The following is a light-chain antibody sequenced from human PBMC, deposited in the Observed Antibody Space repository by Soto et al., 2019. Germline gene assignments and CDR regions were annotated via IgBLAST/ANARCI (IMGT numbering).Light chain of an antibody. CDR3: QQRSNWPRT. Sequence: EIVMTQSPATLYVSPGERATLSCRASQSVRSNLAWYQQKPGQAPRLLIYGASTRETGIPARFSGSGAGTECTLTISSLEPEDFAVYYCQQRSNWPRTFGQGTQVDIK. CDR1: QSVRSN. J-gene: IGKJ1*01. CDR2: GAS. V-gene: IGKV3-15*01.